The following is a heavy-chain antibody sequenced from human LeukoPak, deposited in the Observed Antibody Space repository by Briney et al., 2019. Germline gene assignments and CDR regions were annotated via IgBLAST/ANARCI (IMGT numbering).Heavy chain of an antibody. V-gene: IGHV3-20*04. CDR1: GFTFDDYG. D-gene: IGHD3-10*01. J-gene: IGHJ6*03. CDR3: ARDREWFGDHYYYMDV. CDR2: INWNGGST. Sequence: PGGSLRLSCAASGFTFDDYGMSWVRQAPGKGLEWVSGINWNGGSTGYADSVKGRFTISRDNAKNSLYLQVNSLRAEDTALYYCARDREWFGDHYYYMDVWGKGTTVTVSS.